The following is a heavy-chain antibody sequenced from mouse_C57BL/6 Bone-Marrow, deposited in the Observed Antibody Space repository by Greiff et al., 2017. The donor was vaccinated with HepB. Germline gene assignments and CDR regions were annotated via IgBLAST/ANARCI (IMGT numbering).Heavy chain of an antibody. Sequence: EVKLVESGAELVRPGASVKLSCTASGFNIKDDYMHWVKQRPEQGLEWIGWIDPENGDTEYASKFQGKATITADTSSNTAYLQLSSLTSEDTAVYYCTTPYYGSLDYWGQGTTLTVSS. CDR2: IDPENGDT. CDR3: TTPYYGSLDY. CDR1: GFNIKDDY. V-gene: IGHV14-4*01. J-gene: IGHJ2*01. D-gene: IGHD1-1*01.